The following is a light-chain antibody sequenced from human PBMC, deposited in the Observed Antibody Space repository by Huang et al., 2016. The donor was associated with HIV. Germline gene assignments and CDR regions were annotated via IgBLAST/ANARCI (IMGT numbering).Light chain of an antibody. J-gene: IGKJ2*02. Sequence: EIVMTQSPAILSVSPGERATLSCRASQSVGSNLAWYRQKPGQAPMLLIYGASTRATGVPARFSGRGSGTEFTLTISSLQSEDFAVYYCQQYNNWPPWTFGQGTKLEIK. CDR2: GAS. CDR3: QQYNNWPPWT. CDR1: QSVGSN. V-gene: IGKV3-15*01.